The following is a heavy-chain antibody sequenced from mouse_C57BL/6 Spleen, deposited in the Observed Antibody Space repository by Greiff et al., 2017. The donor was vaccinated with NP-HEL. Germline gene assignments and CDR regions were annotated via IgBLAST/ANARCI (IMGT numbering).Heavy chain of an antibody. J-gene: IGHJ4*01. Sequence: EVKVVESGPELVKPGASVKISCKASGYSFTDYNMNWVKQSNGKSLEWIGVINPNYGTTSYNQKFKGKATLTVDQSSSTAYMQLNSLTSEDSAVYYCARSAVTTNGSYYAMDYWGQGTSVTVSS. V-gene: IGHV1-39*01. D-gene: IGHD2-3*01. CDR2: INPNYGTT. CDR3: ARSAVTTNGSYYAMDY. CDR1: GYSFTDYN.